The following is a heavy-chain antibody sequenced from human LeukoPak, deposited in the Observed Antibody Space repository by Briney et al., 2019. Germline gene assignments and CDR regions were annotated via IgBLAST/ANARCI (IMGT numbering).Heavy chain of an antibody. CDR2: IYTSGST. V-gene: IGHV4-61*02. CDR1: GGSISSGSYY. J-gene: IGHJ6*03. Sequence: SETLSLTCTVSGGSISSGSYYWSWIRQPAGKGLEWIGRIYTSGSTNYNPSLKSRVTISVDTSKNQFSLKLSSVTAADTAVYYCARGPTYYYYMDAWGKGTTVTVSS. CDR3: ARGPTYYYYMDA.